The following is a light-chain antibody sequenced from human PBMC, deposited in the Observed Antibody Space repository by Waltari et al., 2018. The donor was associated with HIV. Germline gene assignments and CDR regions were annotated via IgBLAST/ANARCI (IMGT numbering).Light chain of an antibody. J-gene: IGKJ2*01. CDR1: QSISSY. CDR2: AAS. V-gene: IGKV1-39*01. Sequence: DIQMTQSPSSLSAPVGDRVTITCRASQSISSYLNWYQQKPGKAPKLLIYAASSLQSGVPSRFTGCGSGTDFTLTISSLQPEDFATYYCQQSYSTPPYTFGQGTKLEIK. CDR3: QQSYSTPPYT.